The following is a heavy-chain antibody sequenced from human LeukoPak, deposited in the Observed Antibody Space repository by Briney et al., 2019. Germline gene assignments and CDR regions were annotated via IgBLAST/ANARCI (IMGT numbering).Heavy chain of an antibody. D-gene: IGHD3-10*01. CDR3: ASWNSGSCLDY. CDR2: IYHSGST. Sequence: PSETLSLTCAVSGGSISSGGYSWSWIRQPPGKGLEWIGYIYHSGSTYYNPSLKSRVTISVDRSKNQFSLKLSSVTAADTAVYYCASWNSGSCLDYWGQGTLVTVSS. J-gene: IGHJ4*02. CDR1: GGSISSGGYS. V-gene: IGHV4-30-2*01.